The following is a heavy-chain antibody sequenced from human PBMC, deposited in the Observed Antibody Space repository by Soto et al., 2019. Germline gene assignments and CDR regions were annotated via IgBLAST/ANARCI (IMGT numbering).Heavy chain of an antibody. CDR3: AVSIGARYFDY. CDR1: GCSISSGDYY. V-gene: IGHV4-30-4*01. Sequence: PSETLSLTCTFSGCSISSGDYYLSWIRQPPGKGLEWIGYIYYSGSTYYNPSLKSRVTISVDTSKNQFSLKLSSVTAADTAVYYCAVSIGARYFDYWGQGTLVTVSS. D-gene: IGHD6-6*01. CDR2: IYYSGST. J-gene: IGHJ4*02.